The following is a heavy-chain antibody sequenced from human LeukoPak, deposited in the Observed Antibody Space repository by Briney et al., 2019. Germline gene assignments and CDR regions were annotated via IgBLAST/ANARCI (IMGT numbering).Heavy chain of an antibody. CDR1: GFTFGDYA. J-gene: IGHJ4*02. CDR2: IRSKAYGGTT. CDR3: TRDFVRLQLWFDY. D-gene: IGHD5-18*01. V-gene: IGHV3-49*03. Sequence: GGSLRLSCTASGFTFGDYAMSWFRQAPGRGLEWVGFIRSKAYGGTTEYAASVKGRFTISRDDSKSIAYLQMNSLKTEDTAVYYCTRDFVRLQLWFDYWGQGTLVTVSS.